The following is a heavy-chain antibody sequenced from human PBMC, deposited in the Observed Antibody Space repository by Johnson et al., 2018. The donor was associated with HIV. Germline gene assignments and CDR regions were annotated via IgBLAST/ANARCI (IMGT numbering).Heavy chain of an antibody. D-gene: IGHD6-13*01. CDR1: GFTFSDYY. CDR2: ISSSGGTI. J-gene: IGHJ3*02. Sequence: QVQLVESGGGLVKPGGSLRLSCAASGFTFSDYYMSWIRQAPGKGLEWVSYISSSGGTIYYADFVKGRFTISRDKSKNTLYLQMNSLRAEDTAVYYCAKVCKAAAGREAFDIWGQGTMVTVSS. CDR3: AKVCKAAAGREAFDI. V-gene: IGHV3-11*04.